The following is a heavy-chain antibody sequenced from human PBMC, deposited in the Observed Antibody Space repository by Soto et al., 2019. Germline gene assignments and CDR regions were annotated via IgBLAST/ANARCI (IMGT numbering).Heavy chain of an antibody. CDR3: TKAGYCGGDCYPGEKFYWHFEL. D-gene: IGHD2-21*02. Sequence: VQLLESGGGLVQPGGSLRLSCAAAAFTFSSYAMSWFRQAPGKGLEWVSAVSRSGSTTYYVDSVKGRFTISRDNSKNTLYLQMNSLSAEDTAVYYCTKAGYCGGDCYPGEKFYWHFELRGLGTLITVAS. CDR2: VSRSGSTT. J-gene: IGHJ2*01. V-gene: IGHV3-23*01. CDR1: AFTFSSYA.